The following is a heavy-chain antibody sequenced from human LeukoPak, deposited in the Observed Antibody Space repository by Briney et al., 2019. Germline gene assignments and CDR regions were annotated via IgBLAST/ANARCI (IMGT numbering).Heavy chain of an antibody. V-gene: IGHV1-46*01. CDR2: INPSGGST. D-gene: IGHD3-3*01. J-gene: IGHJ6*03. CDR1: GYTFTSYY. CDR3: ARDRRIFGVVAPFGYYYMDV. Sequence: ASVKVSCKASGYTFTSYYMHWVRQAPGQGLEWMGIINPSGGSTSYAQKFQGRVTMTRDMSTSTVYMELSSLRSEDTAVYYCARDRRIFGVVAPFGYYYMDVWGKGTTVTASS.